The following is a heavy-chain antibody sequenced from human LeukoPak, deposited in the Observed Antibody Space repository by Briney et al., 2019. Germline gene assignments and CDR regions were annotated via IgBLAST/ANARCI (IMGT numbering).Heavy chain of an antibody. V-gene: IGHV3-7*03. Sequence: PGGSLRLSCAASGFTFSSYWMSWVRHAPGKGLEWVANIKQDGSEKYYVDSVKGRFTISRDNAKNSLYLQMNSLRAEDTAVYYCARDPIIAVADHYYYYGMDVWGKGTTVTVSS. CDR2: IKQDGSEK. CDR1: GFTFSSYW. D-gene: IGHD6-19*01. J-gene: IGHJ6*04. CDR3: ARDPIIAVADHYYYYGMDV.